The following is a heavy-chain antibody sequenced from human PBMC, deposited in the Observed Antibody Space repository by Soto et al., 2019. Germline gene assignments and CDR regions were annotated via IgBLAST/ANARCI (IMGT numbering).Heavy chain of an antibody. D-gene: IGHD3-22*01. CDR2: IYGGVDT. CDR1: GLTVSSNY. Sequence: PEGDLRPSYADSGLTVSSNYKGWLHQTRGGGLEWGSLIYGGVDTYYADSVKGRFTMSRDNSKNTLYLEMNSLRAEDSAVYFWARRDHAYETSGNCHLFDYWGQGILVTVSS. V-gene: IGHV3-53*05. CDR3: ARRDHAYETSGNCHLFDY. J-gene: IGHJ4*02.